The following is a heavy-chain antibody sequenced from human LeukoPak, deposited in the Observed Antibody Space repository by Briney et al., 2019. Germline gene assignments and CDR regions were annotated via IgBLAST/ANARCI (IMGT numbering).Heavy chain of an antibody. CDR1: GYTFTSYY. CDR3: ARVQQLGQYFHY. CDR2: INPNSGGT. J-gene: IGHJ4*02. Sequence: ASVKVSCKASGYTFTSYYMHWVRQAPGQGLEWMGWINPNSGGTNYAQKFQGRVTMTRDTSIRTAYMELSSLRSDDTAVYFCARVQQLGQYFHYWGQGTLVTVSS. D-gene: IGHD6-13*01. V-gene: IGHV1-2*02.